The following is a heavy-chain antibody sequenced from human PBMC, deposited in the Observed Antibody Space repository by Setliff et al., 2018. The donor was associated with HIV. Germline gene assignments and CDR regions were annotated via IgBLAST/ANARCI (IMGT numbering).Heavy chain of an antibody. CDR2: INAGNDNT. D-gene: IGHD3-3*01. CDR3: ARGGSITIFGVVPWAFDI. V-gene: IGHV1-3*01. CDR1: GYTFTTYA. Sequence: ASVKVSCKASGYTFTTYAMHWVRLAPGQRLEWMGWINAGNDNTKYSQKFQGRVTITSDTSASTAYMELSSLRSEDTAVYYCARGGSITIFGVVPWAFDIWGHGTMVTVSS. J-gene: IGHJ3*02.